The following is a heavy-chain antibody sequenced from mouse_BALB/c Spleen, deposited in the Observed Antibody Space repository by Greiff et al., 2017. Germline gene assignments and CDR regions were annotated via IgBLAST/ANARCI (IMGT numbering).Heavy chain of an antibody. V-gene: IGHV7-3*02. CDR3: ARDSYGNYVYFDV. D-gene: IGHD2-1*01. J-gene: IGHJ1*01. Sequence: EVKLVESGGGLVQPGGSLRLSCATSGFTFTDYYMSWVRQPPGKALEWLGFIRNKANGYTTEYSASVKGRFTISRDNSQSILYLQMNTLRAEDSATYYCARDSYGNYVYFDVWGAGTTVTVSS. CDR1: GFTFTDYY. CDR2: IRNKANGYTT.